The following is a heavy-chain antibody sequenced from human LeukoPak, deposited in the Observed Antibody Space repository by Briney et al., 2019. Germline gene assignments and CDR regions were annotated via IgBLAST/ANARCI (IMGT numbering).Heavy chain of an antibody. V-gene: IGHV3-23*01. CDR1: GFTFSSYA. Sequence: GGSLRLSCAASGFTFSSYAMSWVRQAPGQGLEWVSAISGSGGSTYYADSVKGRLTISRDNSKNTLYLQMNSLRAEDTAVYYCASPRDSSGWYYFDYWGQGTLVTVSS. CDR2: ISGSGGST. CDR3: ASPRDSSGWYYFDY. D-gene: IGHD6-19*01. J-gene: IGHJ4*02.